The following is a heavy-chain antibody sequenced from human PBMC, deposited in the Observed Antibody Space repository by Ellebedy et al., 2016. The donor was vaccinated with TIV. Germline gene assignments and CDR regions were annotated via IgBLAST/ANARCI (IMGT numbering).Heavy chain of an antibody. V-gene: IGHV3-23*01. D-gene: IGHD3-10*01. CDR1: GFTFTNFV. CDR2: LTGSGGAT. J-gene: IGHJ5*02. Sequence: GESLKISXAASGFTFTNFVMSWVRQVPGKGLEWVSGLTGSGGATFYAEPVKGRFTIPRDNSKNTVYLQMHSLRADDTAVYYCARVEYYFGSGRLGWFDPWGQGTLVTVSS. CDR3: ARVEYYFGSGRLGWFDP.